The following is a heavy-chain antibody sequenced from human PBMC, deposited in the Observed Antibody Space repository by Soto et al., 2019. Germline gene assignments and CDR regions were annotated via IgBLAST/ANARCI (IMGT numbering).Heavy chain of an antibody. D-gene: IGHD1-26*01. CDR1: GFTFSNYW. CDR3: ARGYSGTYRADY. CDR2: INGDGSST. Sequence: LRLSCAASGFTFSNYWMHWVRQTPGKGLVWVSRINGDGSSTSSADSVRDRFTISRDNAKNMLYLQMNSLRADDTAVYYCARGYSGTYRADYWGQGTLVTVSS. J-gene: IGHJ4*02. V-gene: IGHV3-74*01.